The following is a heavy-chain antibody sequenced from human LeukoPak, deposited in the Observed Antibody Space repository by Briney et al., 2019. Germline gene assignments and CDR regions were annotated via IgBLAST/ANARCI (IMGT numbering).Heavy chain of an antibody. J-gene: IGHJ4*02. CDR3: ARRQYRSSWYYFDY. V-gene: IGHV3-74*01. D-gene: IGHD6-13*01. CDR2: INSDGSTT. Sequence: GGSLRLSCVASGFTFSNYGMNWVRQAPGKGLVWVSRINSDGSTTNYADSVKDRFTISRDNAKNTLYLQMNSQRAEDTAVYYCARRQYRSSWYYFDYWGQGTLVTVSS. CDR1: GFTFSNYG.